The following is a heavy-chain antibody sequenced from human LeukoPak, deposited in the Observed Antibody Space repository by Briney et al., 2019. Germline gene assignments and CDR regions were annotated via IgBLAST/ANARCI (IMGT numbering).Heavy chain of an antibody. CDR3: AKGHSSWYYYYYYYMDV. V-gene: IGHV3-23*01. CDR2: ISGSGGST. Sequence: PGGSLRLSCAASGFTFSSYAMSWVRQAPGKGLEWVSAISGSGGSTYYADSVKGRFTISRDNSKNTLYLQMNSLRAEDTAVYYCAKGHSSWYYYYYYYMDVWGKGTTVTVSS. CDR1: GFTFSSYA. J-gene: IGHJ6*03. D-gene: IGHD6-13*01.